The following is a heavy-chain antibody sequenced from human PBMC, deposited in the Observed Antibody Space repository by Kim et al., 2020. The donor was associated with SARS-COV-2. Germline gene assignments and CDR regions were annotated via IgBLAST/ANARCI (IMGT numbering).Heavy chain of an antibody. Sequence: SVKVSCKASGGTFSSYAISWVRQAPGQGLEWMGGIIPIFGTANYAQKFQGRVTITADESTSTAYMELSSLRSEDTAVYYCARDEVLRGSGSYYRYHYYYYGMDVWGQGTTVTVSS. D-gene: IGHD3-10*01. CDR1: GGTFSSYA. CDR3: ARDEVLRGSGSYYRYHYYYYGMDV. V-gene: IGHV1-69*13. J-gene: IGHJ6*02. CDR2: IIPIFGTA.